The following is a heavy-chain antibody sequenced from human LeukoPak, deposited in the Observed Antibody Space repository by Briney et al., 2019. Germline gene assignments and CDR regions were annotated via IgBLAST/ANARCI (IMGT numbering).Heavy chain of an antibody. J-gene: IGHJ4*02. Sequence: SETLSLTCTVSGGSINSLYWNWIRQLPGKGLEWIGYIHYSGITNYNPSFNSRVTISLDTSKNQVSLKLTSVTAADMAVYYCARGSRAVTTSSNIHPYYFDYWGQGTLVTVSS. CDR1: GGSINSLY. CDR2: IHYSGIT. D-gene: IGHD4-17*01. CDR3: ARGSRAVTTSSNIHPYYFDY. V-gene: IGHV4-59*01.